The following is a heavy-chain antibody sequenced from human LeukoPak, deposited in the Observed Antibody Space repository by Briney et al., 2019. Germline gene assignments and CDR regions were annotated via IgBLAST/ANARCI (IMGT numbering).Heavy chain of an antibody. D-gene: IGHD1-1*01. CDR1: GFTVSSNY. CDR2: IYSGGST. Sequence: PGGSLRLSCAASGFTVSSNYMSWVPQAPGKGLEWVSVIYSGGSTYYADSVKGRFTISRDNSKNTLYLQMNSLRAEDTAVYYCARCHNWNDCYFDYWGQGTLVTVSS. CDR3: ARCHNWNDCYFDY. V-gene: IGHV3-66*01. J-gene: IGHJ4*02.